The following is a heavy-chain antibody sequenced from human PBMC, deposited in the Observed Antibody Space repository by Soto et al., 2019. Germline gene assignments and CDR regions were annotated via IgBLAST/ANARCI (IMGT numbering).Heavy chain of an antibody. V-gene: IGHV3-23*01. Sequence: PGGSLRLSCAAAGFTFSSYAMSWVRQAPGKGLEWVSAISGSGGSTYYADSVKGRFTISRDNSKNTLYLQMNSLRADDTAVYYCAQDYYDSSGYPPHYWGQGTLVTVSS. CDR3: AQDYYDSSGYPPHY. CDR1: GFTFSSYA. D-gene: IGHD3-22*01. J-gene: IGHJ4*02. CDR2: ISGSGGST.